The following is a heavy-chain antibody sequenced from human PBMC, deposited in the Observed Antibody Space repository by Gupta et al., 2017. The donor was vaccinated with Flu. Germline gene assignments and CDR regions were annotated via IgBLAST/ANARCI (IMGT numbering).Heavy chain of an antibody. CDR3: ARDYYDSSGYFPY. V-gene: IGHV3-33*01. D-gene: IGHD3-22*01. Sequence: SSYGMHWVRQAPGKGLEWVAVIWYDGSNKYYADSVKGRFAISRDNSKNTLYLQMNSLRAEDTAVYYCARDYYDSSGYFPYWGQGTLVTVSS. J-gene: IGHJ4*02. CDR2: IWYDGSNK. CDR1: SSYG.